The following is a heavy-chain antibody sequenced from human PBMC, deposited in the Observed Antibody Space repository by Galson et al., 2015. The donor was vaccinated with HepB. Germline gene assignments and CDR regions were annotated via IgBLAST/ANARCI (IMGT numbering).Heavy chain of an antibody. CDR3: ARGGEGVGSKGTDYYYYMDV. Sequence: SLRLSCAASGFTFSSYWMHWVRQAPGKGLVWVSRINSDGSSTSYADSVKGRFTISRDNAKNTLYLQMNSLRAEDTAVYYCARGGEGVGSKGTDYYYYMDVWGKGTTVTVSS. D-gene: IGHD1-26*01. V-gene: IGHV3-74*01. CDR2: INSDGSST. CDR1: GFTFSSYW. J-gene: IGHJ6*03.